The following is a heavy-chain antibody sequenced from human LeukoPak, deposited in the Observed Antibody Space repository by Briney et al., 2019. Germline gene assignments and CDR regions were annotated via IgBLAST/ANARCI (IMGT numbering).Heavy chain of an antibody. CDR2: INPSGGST. Sequence: ASVKVSCKASGYTFTSYYMHWLRQAPGQGLEWMGIINPSGGSTSYAQKFQGRVTMTRDMSTSTVYMELSSLRSEDTAVYYCARDRPKDSGYDPDWYFDLWGRGTLVTVSS. CDR3: ARDRPKDSGYDPDWYFDL. J-gene: IGHJ2*01. D-gene: IGHD5-12*01. CDR1: GYTFTSYY. V-gene: IGHV1-46*01.